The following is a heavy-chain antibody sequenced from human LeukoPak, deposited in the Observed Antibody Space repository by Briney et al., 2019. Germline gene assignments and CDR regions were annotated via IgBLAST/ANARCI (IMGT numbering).Heavy chain of an antibody. J-gene: IGHJ4*02. CDR3: ASYPPFSSSRRFDY. V-gene: IGHV4-34*01. D-gene: IGHD2/OR15-2a*01. CDR1: GGSISSYY. CDR2: INHSGST. Sequence: SETLSLTCTVSGGSISSYYWSWIRQPPGKGLEWIGEINHSGSTNYNPSLKSRVTISVDTSKNQFSLKLSSVTAADTAVYYCASYPPFSSSRRFDYWGQGTLVTVSS.